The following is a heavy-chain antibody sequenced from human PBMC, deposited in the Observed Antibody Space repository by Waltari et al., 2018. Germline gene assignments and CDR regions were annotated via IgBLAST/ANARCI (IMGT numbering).Heavy chain of an antibody. J-gene: IGHJ3*02. CDR1: GGSISSGSYY. CDR2: IYTSGST. D-gene: IGHD1-26*01. V-gene: IGHV4-61*02. Sequence: QVQLQESGPGLVKPSQTLSLTCTVSGGSISSGSYYLSWIRQPAGKGLEWIGRIYTSGSTNYNPSLKSRVTISVDTSKNQFSLKLSSVTAADTAVYYCAREGLLWELLGAFDIWGQGTMVTVSS. CDR3: AREGLLWELLGAFDI.